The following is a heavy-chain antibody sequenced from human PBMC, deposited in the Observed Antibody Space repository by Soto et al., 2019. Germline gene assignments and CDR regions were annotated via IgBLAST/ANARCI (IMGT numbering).Heavy chain of an antibody. V-gene: IGHV3-30-3*01. D-gene: IGHD1-7*01. Sequence: QVQLVESGGGVVQPGRSLRLSCAASGFSFSTYPMHWVRQAPGKGLEWVALISYDGSNKYYPDSVKGRFTISRDNSRDXXYLQMNSLGAEDTAVYYCARDKVELRREYCVGMDGWGQGTTVTVSS. CDR3: ARDKVELRREYCVGMDG. J-gene: IGHJ6*02. CDR2: ISYDGSNK. CDR1: GFSFSTYP.